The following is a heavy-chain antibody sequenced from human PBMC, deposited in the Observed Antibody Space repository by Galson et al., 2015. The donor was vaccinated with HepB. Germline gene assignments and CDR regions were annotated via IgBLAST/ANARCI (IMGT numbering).Heavy chain of an antibody. Sequence: SLRLSCAASGFTFGDYAMSWFRQAPGKGLEWVGFIRSKAYGGTTEYAASVKGRFTISRDDSKSIAYLQMNSLKTEDTAVYYCTRAPTYYYDSSGYPTFDYWGQGTLVTVSS. V-gene: IGHV3-49*03. CDR3: TRAPTYYYDSSGYPTFDY. CDR1: GFTFGDYA. CDR2: IRSKAYGGTT. J-gene: IGHJ4*02. D-gene: IGHD3-22*01.